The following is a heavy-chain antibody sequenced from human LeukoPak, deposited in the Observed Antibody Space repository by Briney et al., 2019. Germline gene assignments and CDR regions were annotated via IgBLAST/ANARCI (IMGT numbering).Heavy chain of an antibody. CDR3: ARDKAPNYRAFDI. Sequence: GGSLRLSCAASGFTFSSYSMNWVRQAPGKGLEWVSSISSSSSYIYYADSVKGRFTISRDNAKNSLYLQMNSLRAEDTAVYYCARDKAPNYRAFDIWGQGTMVTVSS. CDR2: ISSSSSYI. CDR1: GFTFSSYS. D-gene: IGHD4/OR15-4a*01. V-gene: IGHV3-21*01. J-gene: IGHJ3*02.